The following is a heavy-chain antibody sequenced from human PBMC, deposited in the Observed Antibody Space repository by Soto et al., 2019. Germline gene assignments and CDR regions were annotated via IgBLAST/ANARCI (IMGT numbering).Heavy chain of an antibody. Sequence: PGGSLRLSCAASGFTFSSYSMNWVRQAPGKGLEWVSYISSSSSTIYYADSVKGRFTISRDNAKNSLYLQMNSLRAEDTAVYYCARDLELWPDYWGQGTLVTVSS. CDR1: GFTFSSYS. V-gene: IGHV3-48*01. D-gene: IGHD5-18*01. CDR3: ARDLELWPDY. CDR2: ISSSSSTI. J-gene: IGHJ4*02.